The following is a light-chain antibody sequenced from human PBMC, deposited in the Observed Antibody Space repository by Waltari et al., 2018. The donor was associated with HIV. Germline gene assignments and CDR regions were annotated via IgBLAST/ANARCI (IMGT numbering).Light chain of an antibody. CDR3: SSYTTNNTRV. CDR2: EVS. Sequence: QSALTQPASVSGSPGQSITISCTGTSSDVGAYNYVSWYQQHPGKAPKLMIYEVSNRLSGVSNRFSASKSGNTASLTISGLQAEDEADYYCSSYTTNNTRVFGGGTKLTVL. J-gene: IGLJ3*02. V-gene: IGLV2-14*03. CDR1: SSDVGAYNY.